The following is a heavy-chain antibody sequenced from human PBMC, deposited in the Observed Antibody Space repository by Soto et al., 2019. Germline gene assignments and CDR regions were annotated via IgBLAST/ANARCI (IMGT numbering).Heavy chain of an antibody. D-gene: IGHD6-6*01. CDR1: GFSLSTSGVG. Sequence: SGPTLVNPTQTLTLTCTFSGFSLSTSGVGVGWIRQPPGKALEWLALIYWDDDKRYSPSLKSRLTITKDTSKNQVVLTMTNMDPVDTATYYCAHQLSYFRQAARETGPFDYWGQGTLVTVSS. V-gene: IGHV2-5*02. CDR3: AHQLSYFRQAARETGPFDY. J-gene: IGHJ4*02. CDR2: IYWDDDK.